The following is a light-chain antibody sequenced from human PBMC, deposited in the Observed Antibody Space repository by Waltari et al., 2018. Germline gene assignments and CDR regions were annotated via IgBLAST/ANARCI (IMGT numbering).Light chain of an antibody. V-gene: IGLV3-19*01. CDR3: HSRDSSGDVV. CDR1: SLRTYY. Sequence: SSELTQDPVVSVALGQTVRITCQGDSLRTYYVSWFHQKPGQAPALVIYGKNNRPSGIPDRFSASSSGSTASLTIIGAQVEDEADYYCHSRDSSGDVVIGGGTKLTVV. J-gene: IGLJ2*01. CDR2: GKN.